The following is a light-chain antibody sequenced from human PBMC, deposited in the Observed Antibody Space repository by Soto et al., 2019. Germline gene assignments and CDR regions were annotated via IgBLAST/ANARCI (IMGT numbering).Light chain of an antibody. CDR2: DIS. J-gene: IGKJ2*01. Sequence: DIQMTQSASSLSASVGDRVTLTCQASQVISIYFNWYQQKPGKAPKLLIYDISTMEIGVPSRFSGSGSGTDFKFTITGLQTEDIATYYCQQYENLPYTFGQGTKLEI. V-gene: IGKV1-33*01. CDR3: QQYENLPYT. CDR1: QVISIY.